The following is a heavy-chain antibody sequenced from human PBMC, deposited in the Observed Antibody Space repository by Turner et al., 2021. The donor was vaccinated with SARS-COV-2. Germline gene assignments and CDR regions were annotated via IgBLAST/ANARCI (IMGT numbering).Heavy chain of an antibody. Sequence: QVQLVQSGAEVKKPGASVKVSCKASGYTFTGYYMHWVRQAPGQGLEWMGWINPNSGGTNYAQKFQGRVTMTRDTSISTAYMELSSLRSDDTAVYYCARAYGSGSYGHYYGMDVWGQGTTVTVSS. CDR1: GYTFTGYY. D-gene: IGHD3-10*01. CDR2: INPNSGGT. V-gene: IGHV1-2*02. J-gene: IGHJ6*02. CDR3: ARAYGSGSYGHYYGMDV.